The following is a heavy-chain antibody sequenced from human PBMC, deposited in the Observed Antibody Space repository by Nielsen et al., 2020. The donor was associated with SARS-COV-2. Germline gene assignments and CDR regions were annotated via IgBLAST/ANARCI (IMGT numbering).Heavy chain of an antibody. CDR1: GFTFGDAI. V-gene: IGHV3-73*01. CDR2: IRSKTNNYET. CDR3: KHYYDMDV. Sequence: GESLKISCAASGFTFGDAIIHWVHQASGKGLEWVGRIRSKTNNYETSYAASVKGRFTISRDESKNMAYLQMSRLKTDDTAVYYCKHYYDMDVWGQGTTVTVSS. J-gene: IGHJ6*02. D-gene: IGHD2-21*01.